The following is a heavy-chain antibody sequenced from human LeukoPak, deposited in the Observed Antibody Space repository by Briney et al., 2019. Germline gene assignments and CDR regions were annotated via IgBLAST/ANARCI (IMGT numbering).Heavy chain of an antibody. Sequence: PGGSLRLSCAASGFTFSDSHMDWVRRAPGKGLEWVGRIRNKANSYTTEYAASVRGRFTISRDDSKSSLYLQMNSLKTEDTAVYYCTRVLWDWGQGTLATVSS. CDR1: GFTFSDSH. J-gene: IGHJ4*02. CDR3: TRVLWD. V-gene: IGHV3-72*01. D-gene: IGHD3-10*01. CDR2: IRNKANSYTT.